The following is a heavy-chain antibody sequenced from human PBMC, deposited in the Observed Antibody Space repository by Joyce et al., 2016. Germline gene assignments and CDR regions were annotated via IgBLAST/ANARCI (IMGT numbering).Heavy chain of an antibody. CDR3: ARQRATGNLDSFDI. V-gene: IGHV5-51*01. J-gene: IGHJ3*02. CDR1: GYSFSNSW. Sequence: EVQLVQSGAEVKKPGESLKISCKGSGYSFSNSWIAWVRQMAGKGLEWMGSIFPGYAATTYSPSFQGQVIISADKSISTAYRQWTSLKASETAIYYWARQRATGNLDSFDIWGQETVVTVSS. CDR2: IFPGYAAT. D-gene: IGHD1-1*01.